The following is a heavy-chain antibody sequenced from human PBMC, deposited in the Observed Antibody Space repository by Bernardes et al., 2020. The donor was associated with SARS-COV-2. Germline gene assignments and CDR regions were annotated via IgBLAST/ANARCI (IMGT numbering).Heavy chain of an antibody. CDR3: TRDSLGSRSSWYFFDF. D-gene: IGHD6-13*01. V-gene: IGHV3-21*01. CDR2: ISGSGTYI. Sequence: GGSLRLSCAASGFTFNRYTLHWVRQAPGKGLEWLSSISGSGTYINYADSLKGRFTISRDNAQNSLYLQINSLRAEDTAVYYCTRDSLGSRSSWYFFDFWGQGTLVTVTS. CDR1: GFTFNRYT. J-gene: IGHJ4*02.